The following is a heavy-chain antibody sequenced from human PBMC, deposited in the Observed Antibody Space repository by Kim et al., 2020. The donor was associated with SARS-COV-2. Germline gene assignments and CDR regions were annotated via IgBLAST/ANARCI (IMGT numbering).Heavy chain of an antibody. V-gene: IGHV3-23*01. D-gene: IGHD3-22*01. J-gene: IGHJ4*02. Sequence: RFTISRDHSKNTLYLQMNSLRAEDTAVYYCTKDDTYYYDSSGYYSYYFDYWGQGTLVTVSS. CDR3: TKDDTYYYDSSGYYSYYFDY.